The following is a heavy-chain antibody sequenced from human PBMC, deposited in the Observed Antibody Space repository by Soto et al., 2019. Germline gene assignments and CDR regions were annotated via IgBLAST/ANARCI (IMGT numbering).Heavy chain of an antibody. CDR2: ISGSGGST. CDR1: GFTFRSYA. CDR3: AKDSGHRITIFGVVITPNSYGVDV. V-gene: IGHV3-23*01. D-gene: IGHD3-3*01. J-gene: IGHJ6*02. Sequence: GGSLRLSCAASGFTFRSYAMNWVRQTQEKGLEWVSAISGSGGSTYYADSVKGRFTISRDNSKNTLYLQMNSLRAEDTAVYYCAKDSGHRITIFGVVITPNSYGVDVWGQGTTVTVSS.